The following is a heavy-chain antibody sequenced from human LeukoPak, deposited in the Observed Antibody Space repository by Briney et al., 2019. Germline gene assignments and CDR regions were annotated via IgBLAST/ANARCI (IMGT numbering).Heavy chain of an antibody. V-gene: IGHV4-59*08. D-gene: IGHD5-12*01. Sequence: KPSETLSLTCSVPGGSLSNCYWSWIRQPPGRGLEWIGHIYYSGSTDYNPSLKSRVTISVDTSKNQFTLKLSSVTAADTAVYYCARQTWLLDYWGQGTLVTVSS. CDR3: ARQTWLLDY. CDR1: GGSLSNCY. CDR2: IYYSGST. J-gene: IGHJ4*02.